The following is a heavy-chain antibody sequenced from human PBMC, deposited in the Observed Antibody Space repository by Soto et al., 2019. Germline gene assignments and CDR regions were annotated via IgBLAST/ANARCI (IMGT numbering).Heavy chain of an antibody. J-gene: IGHJ4*02. CDR2: ISGSGGST. CDR1: GFTFSSYA. CDR3: ASKQWVVGPFDY. D-gene: IGHD1-26*01. Sequence: EVQLLESGGGLLQPGGSLRLSCAASGFTFSSYAMSWVRQAPGKGLEWVSAISGSGGSTYYADSVKGRFTISRDNSKNTLYLQMNSLRAEDTAVYYCASKQWVVGPFDYWGQGTLVTVSS. V-gene: IGHV3-23*01.